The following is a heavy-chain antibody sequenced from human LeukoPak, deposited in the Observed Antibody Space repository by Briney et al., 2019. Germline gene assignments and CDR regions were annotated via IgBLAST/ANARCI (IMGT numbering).Heavy chain of an antibody. CDR1: GYTFTSYG. CDR2: ISAYNGNT. Sequence: ASVKVSCKASGYTFTSYGISWVRQAPGQGLEWMGWISAYNGNTNYAQKLQGRVTMTTDTSTSTAYMGLRSLRSDDTAVYYCARAYSSSGSYYYYGMDVWGQGTTVTVSS. CDR3: ARAYSSSGSYYYYGMDV. D-gene: IGHD6-6*01. V-gene: IGHV1-18*01. J-gene: IGHJ6*02.